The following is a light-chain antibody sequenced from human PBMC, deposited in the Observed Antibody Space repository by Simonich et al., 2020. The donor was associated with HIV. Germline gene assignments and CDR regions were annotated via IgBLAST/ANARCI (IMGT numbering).Light chain of an antibody. V-gene: IGLV6-57*03. CDR3: QSYDSTNRV. J-gene: IGLJ3*02. Sequence: NFMLTQPHSVSESPGKTVTISCTRSSGSIASNDVQWSQQPPGMAPTTGIYEDNQRPSGVPDRFSGSIDRSSNSASLTISGLKTEDEADYYCQSYDSTNRVFGGGTKLTVL. CDR2: EDN. CDR1: SGSIASND.